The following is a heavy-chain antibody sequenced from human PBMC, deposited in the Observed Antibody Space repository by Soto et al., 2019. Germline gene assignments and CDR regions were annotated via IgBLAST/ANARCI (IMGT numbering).Heavy chain of an antibody. D-gene: IGHD2-2*01. CDR3: GSGPSTTWIDN. CDR2: IYSGGNT. Sequence: QLQVQESGPGQVKPSQTLSLTCTVSGGSITSHHYYWGWIRQPPGKGLEWIGSIYSGGNTYYNPSLRSRLTISVDTAKNLISLKLISVTAADSAMYYCGSGPSTTWIDNWGLGTQVSVSS. V-gene: IGHV4-39*01. J-gene: IGHJ4*02. CDR1: GGSITSHHYY.